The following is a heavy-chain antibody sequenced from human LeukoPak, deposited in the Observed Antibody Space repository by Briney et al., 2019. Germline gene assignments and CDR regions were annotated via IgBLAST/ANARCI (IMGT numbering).Heavy chain of an antibody. V-gene: IGHV1-8*01. D-gene: IGHD5-24*01. CDR2: INPNSGGT. Sequence: GASVKVSCKASGYTFTSYDINWVRQATGQGLEWMGWINPNSGGTSYAQKFQGRVTMTRDTSTSTVYMELSSLRSEDTAVYYCAREIGPIQLHLWGSAFDYWGQGTLVTVSS. CDR1: GYTFTSYD. CDR3: AREIGPIQLHLWGSAFDY. J-gene: IGHJ4*02.